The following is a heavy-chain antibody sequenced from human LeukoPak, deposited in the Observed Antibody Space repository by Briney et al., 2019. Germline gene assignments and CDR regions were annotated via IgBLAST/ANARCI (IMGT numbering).Heavy chain of an antibody. V-gene: IGHV4-59*01. D-gene: IGHD5-18*01. CDR2: IYYSGST. CDR1: GRSISSYY. CDR3: ARDRGYSYGYDFDY. J-gene: IGHJ4*02. Sequence: SETLSLTCTVSGRSISSYYWSWLRQPPGQALEWIGYIYYSGSTNYNPSLKSRVTISVDTSKNQFSLKLSSVTAADTAVYYCARDRGYSYGYDFDYWGQGTLVTVSS.